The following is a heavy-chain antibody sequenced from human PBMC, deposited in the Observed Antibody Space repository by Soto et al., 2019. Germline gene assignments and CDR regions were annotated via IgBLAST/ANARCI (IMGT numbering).Heavy chain of an antibody. Sequence: QVQLVQSGAEVKKPGASVKVSCKVSGYTLTELSMHWVRQAPGKGLEWMGGFDPEDGETIYAQKFQGRVTMTEDTSTDTAYMELSSLRSEDTAVYYCATVGGGSSGWAGAFDIWGQGTMVTVSS. CDR2: FDPEDGET. CDR1: GYTLTELS. J-gene: IGHJ3*02. V-gene: IGHV1-24*01. D-gene: IGHD6-19*01. CDR3: ATVGGGSSGWAGAFDI.